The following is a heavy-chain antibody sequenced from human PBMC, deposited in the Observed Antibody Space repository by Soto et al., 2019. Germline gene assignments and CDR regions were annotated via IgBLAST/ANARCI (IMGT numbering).Heavy chain of an antibody. V-gene: IGHV1-18*01. CDR1: GYNFLTSG. CDR3: ARDRPGISVIRAVKTYNYFDP. J-gene: IGHJ5*02. D-gene: IGHD3-10*01. Sequence: GASVKVSCKASGYNFLTSGISWLRQAPGRGLEWMGWISTDNTHRNYAQNFQERVTMTTDTSTNTAYMELRSLRSDDTAIYYCARDRPGISVIRAVKTYNYFDPWGQGTLVTVSS. CDR2: ISTDNTHR.